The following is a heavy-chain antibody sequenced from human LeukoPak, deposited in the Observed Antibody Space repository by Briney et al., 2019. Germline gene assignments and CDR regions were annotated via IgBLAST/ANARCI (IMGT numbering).Heavy chain of an antibody. CDR2: IWYDGSNE. V-gene: IGHV3-33*01. CDR3: ARGSPNYNWNYSWFDP. D-gene: IGHD1-7*01. J-gene: IGHJ5*02. Sequence: GGSLRLSCAASGFTFSNYGMHWVRQAPGKGLEWVAVIWYDGSNEYYADSVKGRFTISRDNSKNTLYLQMNSLRAEDMAVYYCARGSPNYNWNYSWFDPWGQGTLVTVSS. CDR1: GFTFSNYG.